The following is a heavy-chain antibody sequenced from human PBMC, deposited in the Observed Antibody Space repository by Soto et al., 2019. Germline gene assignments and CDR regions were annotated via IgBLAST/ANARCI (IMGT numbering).Heavy chain of an antibody. CDR2: IYSGGST. V-gene: IGHV3-53*01. CDR3: ERDTRGNREPHYGMDV. J-gene: IGHJ6*02. CDR1: GFTVSSNY. Sequence: GGSLRLSCAASGFTVSSNYMSWVRQAPGKGLEWVSVIYSGGSTYYADSVKGRFTISRDNSKNTLYLQMNSLRAEETAVYYCERDTRGNREPHYGMDVWGQGTTVTVSS. D-gene: IGHD2-2*01.